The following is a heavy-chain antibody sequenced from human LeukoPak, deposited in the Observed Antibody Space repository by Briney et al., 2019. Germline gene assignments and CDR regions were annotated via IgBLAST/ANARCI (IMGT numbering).Heavy chain of an antibody. J-gene: IGHJ6*02. CDR2: IYPGDSDT. Sequence: GESLKISCKGSGYSFTSYWIGWVRQMPGKGLEWMGIIYPGDSDTRYSPSFQGQVTISADKSISTAYLQWSSLKASDTAMYYCARFDSSSSPLYYYGMDVWGQGTTVTVSS. CDR1: GYSFTSYW. D-gene: IGHD6-6*01. V-gene: IGHV5-51*01. CDR3: ARFDSSSSPLYYYGMDV.